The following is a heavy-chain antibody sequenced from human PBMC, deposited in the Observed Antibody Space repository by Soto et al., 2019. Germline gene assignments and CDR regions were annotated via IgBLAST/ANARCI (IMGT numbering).Heavy chain of an antibody. Sequence: QVQLVQSGAEVKKPGASVKVSCKASGYTFTSYDINWVRQATGQGLEWMGWMNPNSGNTGYAQEFQGRVTMTRNTSRGTAYMALSSLRSDDMAVYYCARERAAAGYDYWGQGTLVTVSS. J-gene: IGHJ4*02. CDR1: GYTFTSYD. D-gene: IGHD6-13*01. CDR3: ARERAAAGYDY. V-gene: IGHV1-8*01. CDR2: MNPNSGNT.